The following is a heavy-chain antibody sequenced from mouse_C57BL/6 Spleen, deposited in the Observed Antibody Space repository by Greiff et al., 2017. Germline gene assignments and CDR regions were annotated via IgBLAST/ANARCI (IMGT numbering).Heavy chain of an antibody. CDR1: GFTFSSYG. CDR3: ARDDGCFDY. D-gene: IGHD2-3*01. Sequence: EVQLVESGGDLVKPGGSLKLSCAASGFTFSSYGMSWVRQTPDKRLEWVATISSGGSYTYYPDSVKGRFTISRDNAKNTLYLQMSSLKSEDTAMYYCARDDGCFDYWGQGTILTVSS. CDR2: ISSGGSYT. J-gene: IGHJ2*01. V-gene: IGHV5-6*01.